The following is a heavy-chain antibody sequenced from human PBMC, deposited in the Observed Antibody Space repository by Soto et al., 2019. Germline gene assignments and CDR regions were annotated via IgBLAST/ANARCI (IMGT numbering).Heavy chain of an antibody. CDR3: TRVPRVVTYYFDY. Sequence: GGSLRLSCTASGFTFGDYAMSWFRQAPGKGLEWVGFIRSKAYGGTTEYAASVKGRFTISRDDSKSIAYLQMNSLKTEDTAVYYCTRVPRVVTYYFDYWDQGTLVTVSS. J-gene: IGHJ4*02. CDR2: IRSKAYGGTT. V-gene: IGHV3-49*03. D-gene: IGHD3-22*01. CDR1: GFTFGDYA.